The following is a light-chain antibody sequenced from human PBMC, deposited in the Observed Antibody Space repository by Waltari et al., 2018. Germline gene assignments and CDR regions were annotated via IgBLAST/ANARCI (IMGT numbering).Light chain of an antibody. CDR2: EVT. V-gene: IGLV2-8*01. CDR3: SSYARSTSFAVI. Sequence: QSALTQPPSASGSPGQSVTISCTGTSSDVVGYNYVSWYQQHPGKAPKLMIYEVTKRPSGVPDRFSGSKSGNTASLTVSGLQAEDEADYFCSSYARSTSFAVIFGGGTRLTVL. J-gene: IGLJ2*01. CDR1: SSDVVGYNY.